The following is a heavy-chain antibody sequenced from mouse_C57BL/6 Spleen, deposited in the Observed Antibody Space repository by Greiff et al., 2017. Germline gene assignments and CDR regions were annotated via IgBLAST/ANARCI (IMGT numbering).Heavy chain of an antibody. CDR1: GYSFTDYN. Sequence: EVQLVESGPELVKPGASVTISCKASGYSFTDYNMNWVKQSNGKSLEWIGVINPNDGTTSYNQKFKGKATLTVDQSSITAYMQLNSLTSDDSAVYYCARTPYYGSCFDYWGQGTTLTVSS. J-gene: IGHJ2*01. CDR3: ARTPYYGSCFDY. CDR2: INPNDGTT. V-gene: IGHV1-39*01. D-gene: IGHD1-1*01.